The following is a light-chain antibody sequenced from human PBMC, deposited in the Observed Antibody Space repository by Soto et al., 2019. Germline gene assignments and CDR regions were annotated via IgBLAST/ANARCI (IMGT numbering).Light chain of an antibody. V-gene: IGKV2-28*01. CDR3: MQALQTPYT. CDR2: LGS. J-gene: IGKJ2*01. CDR1: QRLLHSNGNTF. Sequence: EIVMNQSPPSLTVTPGEPASISCRSSQRLLHSNGNTFLDWYLQKPGQSPQLLIYLGSNRDSGFPDXXXGSEAGTDFTLKISIVEAEDVGVYYCMQALQTPYTFCQGTKLEIK.